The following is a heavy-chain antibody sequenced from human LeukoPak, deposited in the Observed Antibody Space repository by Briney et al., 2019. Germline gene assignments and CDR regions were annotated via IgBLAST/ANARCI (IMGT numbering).Heavy chain of an antibody. J-gene: IGHJ3*01. CDR1: GFTVRSSY. CDR2: IYSGGSP. Sequence: GGPLRLSCAASGFTVRSSYMSWVRQAPGKGLEWVSVIYSGGSPDYADSAKGRFTISSDNSKNTLYPQMNSLRVEDTAVYYCARDGADNSGYYFGSLWGQGTMVTVSS. D-gene: IGHD3-22*01. V-gene: IGHV3-53*01. CDR3: ARDGADNSGYYFGSL.